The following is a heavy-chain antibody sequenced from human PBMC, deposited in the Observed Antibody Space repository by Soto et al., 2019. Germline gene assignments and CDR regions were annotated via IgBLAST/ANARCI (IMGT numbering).Heavy chain of an antibody. CDR1: GYTLTELS. CDR2: FDPEDGET. J-gene: IGHJ4*02. V-gene: IGHV1-24*01. CDR3: AVVVAATQTFDY. D-gene: IGHD2-15*01. Sequence: GASVKVSCKVSGYTLTELSMHWVRQAPGKGLEWMGGFDPEDGETIYAQKFQGRVTITEDTSTDTAYMELSSLRSEDTAVYYCAVVVAATQTFDYWGQGTLVTVSS.